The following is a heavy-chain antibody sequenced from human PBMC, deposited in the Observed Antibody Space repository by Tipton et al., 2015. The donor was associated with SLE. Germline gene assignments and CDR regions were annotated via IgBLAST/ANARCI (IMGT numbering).Heavy chain of an antibody. CDR2: IYTSGST. CDR3: ARDSYGGPLGY. J-gene: IGHJ4*02. V-gene: IGHV4-61*02. D-gene: IGHD4-23*01. Sequence: TLSLTCTVSGGSISSGSYYWSWIRQPAGKGLEWIGRIYTSGSTNYNPSLKSRVTISVDTSKNQFSLKLSSVTAADTAVYYCARDSYGGPLGYWGQGTLVTVSS. CDR1: GGSISSGSYY.